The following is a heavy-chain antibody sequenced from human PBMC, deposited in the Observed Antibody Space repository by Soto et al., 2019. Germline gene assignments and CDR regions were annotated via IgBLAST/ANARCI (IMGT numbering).Heavy chain of an antibody. D-gene: IGHD6-6*01. J-gene: IGHJ4*02. CDR2: VHPSGGST. V-gene: IGHV1-46*01. CDR3: ARAPYSSSSFFFDY. CDR1: GYSFTAYF. Sequence: QVQVVQSGTEVKKPGASVKVSCKASGYSFTAYFMHWVRQAPGQGLEWMGIVHPSGGSTNYAQKFQGRVAMTWDTSTSTVYMELSSLRSDDTAVYYCARAPYSSSSFFFDYWGQGTPVTVSS.